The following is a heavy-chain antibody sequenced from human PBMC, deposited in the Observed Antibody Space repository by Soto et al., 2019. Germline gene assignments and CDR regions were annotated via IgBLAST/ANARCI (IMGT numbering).Heavy chain of an antibody. J-gene: IGHJ6*02. CDR2: INPSGGST. CDR3: ARVYDDDFWSGPTHLTYGMDV. Sequence: ASVKVSCQASGYTFTSYYMHWVRQAPGQGLEWMGIINPSGGSTSYAQKFQGRVTMTRDTSTSTVYMELSSLRSEDTAVYYCARVYDDDFWSGPTHLTYGMDVWGQGTTVTVSS. CDR1: GYTFTSYY. D-gene: IGHD3-3*01. V-gene: IGHV1-46*01.